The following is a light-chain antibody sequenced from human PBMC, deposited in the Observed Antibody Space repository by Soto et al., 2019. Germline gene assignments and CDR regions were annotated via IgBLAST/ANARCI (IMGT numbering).Light chain of an antibody. J-gene: IGKJ2*01. CDR3: QQYNSYSYT. CDR1: QTINDW. CDR2: RAS. Sequence: DIQMTQSPSTLSASVGDRVTIACRASQTINDWLAWYQQKPGKAPNLLIYRASNLQSGVPSRFSGSGSGTEFTLTIRSLQPDDFATYYCQQYNSYSYTFGQGTKLEIK. V-gene: IGKV1-5*03.